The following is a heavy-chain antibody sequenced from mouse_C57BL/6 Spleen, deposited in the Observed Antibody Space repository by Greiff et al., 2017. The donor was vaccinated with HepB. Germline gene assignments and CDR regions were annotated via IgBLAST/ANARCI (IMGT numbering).Heavy chain of an antibody. V-gene: IGHV1-5*01. J-gene: IGHJ2*01. CDR3: TREGYYGQRAFDY. CDR1: GYTFTSYW. Sequence: VHVKQSGTVLARPGASVKMSCKTSGYTFTSYWMHWVKQRPGQGLEWIGAIYPGNSDTSYNQKFKGKAKLTAVTSASTAYMELSSLTNEDSAVYYCTREGYYGQRAFDYWGQGTTLTVSS. D-gene: IGHD1-1*01. CDR2: IYPGNSDT.